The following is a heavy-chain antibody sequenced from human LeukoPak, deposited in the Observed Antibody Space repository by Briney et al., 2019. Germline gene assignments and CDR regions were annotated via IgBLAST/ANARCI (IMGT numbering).Heavy chain of an antibody. Sequence: SETLSLTCAVYGGSFSGYYWSWIRQPPGKGLEWIGEINHSGSTNYNPSLKSRVTMSVDTSKNQFSLKLSSVTAADTAVYYCARVRAGYDYYFDYWGQGTLVTVSS. V-gene: IGHV4-34*01. CDR3: ARVRAGYDYYFDY. CDR2: INHSGST. D-gene: IGHD3-16*01. J-gene: IGHJ4*02. CDR1: GGSFSGYY.